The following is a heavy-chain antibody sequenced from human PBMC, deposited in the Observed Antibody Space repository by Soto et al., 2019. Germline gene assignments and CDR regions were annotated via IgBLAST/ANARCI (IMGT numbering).Heavy chain of an antibody. CDR2: IYPGDSNT. CDR1: GYTFTSYW. CDR3: ARQGYCSTTACYADDY. Sequence: PGESLKISCKGSGYTFTSYWIGWVRQMPGKGLEWMGLIYPGDSNTRYSPSFLGQVTISADKSISTAYLQWSSLKATDTAMYFCARQGYCSTTACYADDYWGQGTLVTVSS. D-gene: IGHD2-2*01. V-gene: IGHV5-51*01. J-gene: IGHJ4*02.